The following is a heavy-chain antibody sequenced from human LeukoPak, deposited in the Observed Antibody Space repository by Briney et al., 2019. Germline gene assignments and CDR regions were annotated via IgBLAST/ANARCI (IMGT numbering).Heavy chain of an antibody. CDR2: ISSNGGST. J-gene: IGHJ4*02. Sequence: GGSLRLSCAASGFTFSSYAMHWVRQAPGKGLEYVSAISSNGGSTYYANSVKGRFTISRDNAKNTLYLQMNSLRAEDTAVYYCSKDLWGYYGSGHWGQGTLVTVSS. CDR1: GFTFSSYA. V-gene: IGHV3-64*01. D-gene: IGHD3-10*01. CDR3: SKDLWGYYGSGH.